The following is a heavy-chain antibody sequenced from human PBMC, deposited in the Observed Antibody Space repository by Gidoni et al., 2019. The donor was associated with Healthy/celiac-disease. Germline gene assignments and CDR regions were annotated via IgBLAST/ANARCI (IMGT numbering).Heavy chain of an antibody. J-gene: IGHJ4*02. V-gene: IGHV4-31*03. CDR1: GGSISSGGYS. CDR3: ARDTILWWGGSHYFDY. Sequence: QVQLQESGPGLVKPSQTLSLTCTVPGGSISSGGYSWSWIRQHPGKGLEWIGYIYYSGSTYYNPSLKSRVTISVDTSKNQFSLKLSSVTAADTAVYYCARDTILWWGGSHYFDYWGQGTLVTVSS. D-gene: IGHD2-21*01. CDR2: IYYSGST.